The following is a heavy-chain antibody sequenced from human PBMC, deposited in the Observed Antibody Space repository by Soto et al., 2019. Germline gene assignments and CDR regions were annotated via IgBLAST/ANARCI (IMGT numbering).Heavy chain of an antibody. V-gene: IGHV5-10-1*01. D-gene: IGHD2-2*01. CDR2: IDPSDSYT. Sequence: GESLKISCKGSGYSFTSYWISWVRQMPGKGLEWMGRIDPSDSYTNYSPSFQGHVTISADKSISTAYLQWSSLKASDTAMYYCARRAVVVPHYYGMDVWGQGTTVTVSS. J-gene: IGHJ6*02. CDR3: ARRAVVVPHYYGMDV. CDR1: GYSFTSYW.